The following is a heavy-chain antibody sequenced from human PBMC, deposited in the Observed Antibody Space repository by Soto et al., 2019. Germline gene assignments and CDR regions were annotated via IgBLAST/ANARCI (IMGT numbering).Heavy chain of an antibody. V-gene: IGHV4-39*01. CDR3: ARHLSYLYTMAFVDY. J-gene: IGHJ4*02. CDR2: IYYSGST. D-gene: IGHD3-10*01. CDR1: GGSISSSSYY. Sequence: QLQLQESGPGLVKPSETLSLTCTVSGGSISSSSYYWGWIRQPPGKGLEWIGSIYYSGSTYYNPSLKSRVTISVDTSKNQFSLKLSSVTAADTAVYYCARHLSYLYTMAFVDYWGQGTLVTVSS.